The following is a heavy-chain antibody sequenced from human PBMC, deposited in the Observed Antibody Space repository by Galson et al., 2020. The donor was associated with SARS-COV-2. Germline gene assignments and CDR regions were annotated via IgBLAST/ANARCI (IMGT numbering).Heavy chain of an antibody. Sequence: SETLSLTCAVYGGSFSGYYWSWIRQTPGKGLEWIGQINHSGSTNYNPSLKRRVTISVDTSKNQFSLKLSSVTAADTAVYYCARADPSSGSGTVDYWGQGTPGHRLL. CDR3: ARADPSSGSGTVDY. J-gene: IGHJ4*02. CDR1: GGSFSGYY. V-gene: IGHV4-34*01. CDR2: INHSGST. D-gene: IGHD3-10*01.